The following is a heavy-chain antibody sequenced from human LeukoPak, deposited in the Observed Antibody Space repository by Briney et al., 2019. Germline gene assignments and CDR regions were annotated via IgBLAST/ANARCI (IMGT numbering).Heavy chain of an antibody. J-gene: IGHJ3*02. CDR1: GFTFSNYA. CDR2: IWYDGSND. D-gene: IGHD2-15*01. V-gene: IGHV3-33*01. Sequence: PGRSLRLSCAASGFTFSNYAMHGVRQAPGQGLEWVAVIWYDGSNDYYANSVKGRFTISRDNSKNTLYLQMNSLRAEDTAVYYCAREADCSGGNCYRGAFDIWGQGTMITVSS. CDR3: AREADCSGGNCYRGAFDI.